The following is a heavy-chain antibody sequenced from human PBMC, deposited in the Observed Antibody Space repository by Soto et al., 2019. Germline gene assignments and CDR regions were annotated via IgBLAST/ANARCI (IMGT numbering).Heavy chain of an antibody. D-gene: IGHD4-17*01. V-gene: IGHV3-7*01. CDR2: IEQDGSEK. J-gene: IGHJ6*03. CDR1: GFTFSSYW. CDR3: ARGSTVTAYYYYYYMGV. Sequence: EVQLVESGGGLVQPGGSLRLSCAASGFTFSSYWMSWVRQAPGKGLEWVANIEQDGSEKYYVDSVKGRFTISRDNAKNSLYLQMNSLIAEDTAVYYCARGSTVTAYYYYYYMGVWGKGTTVTVSS.